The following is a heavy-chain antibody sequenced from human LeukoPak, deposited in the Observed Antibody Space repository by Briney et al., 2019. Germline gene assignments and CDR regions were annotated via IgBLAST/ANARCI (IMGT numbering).Heavy chain of an antibody. D-gene: IGHD5-18*01. J-gene: IGHJ4*02. CDR2: ISSSGSTI. V-gene: IGHV3-11*01. CDR1: GFTFSNYW. CDR3: ARDQYYSYGFGY. Sequence: GGSLRLSCAASGFTFSNYWMSWVRQAPGKGLEWVSYISSSGSTIYYADSVKGRFTISRDNAKNSLYLQMNSLRAEDTAVYYCARDQYYSYGFGYWGQGTLVTVSS.